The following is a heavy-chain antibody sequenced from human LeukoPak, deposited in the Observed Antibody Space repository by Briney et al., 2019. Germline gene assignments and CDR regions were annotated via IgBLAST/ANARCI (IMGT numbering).Heavy chain of an antibody. CDR1: GFTFTTYA. Sequence: QTGGSLRLSCSASGFTFTTYAMTWVRQPPGKGLEWVSGISGTGDTTSYADSVKGRFTISRDNSKNTLFLQMNSLRAEDTAIYYCPKASAFYFDTSGYPIPHYYDFWGQGTLVTVSA. J-gene: IGHJ4*02. CDR3: PKASAFYFDTSGYPIPHYYDF. V-gene: IGHV3-23*01. CDR2: ISGTGDTT. D-gene: IGHD3-22*01.